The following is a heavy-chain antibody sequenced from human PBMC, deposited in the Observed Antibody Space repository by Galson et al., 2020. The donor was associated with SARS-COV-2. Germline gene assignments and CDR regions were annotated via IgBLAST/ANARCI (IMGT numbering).Heavy chain of an antibody. V-gene: IGHV5-51*01. CDR1: GYSFTTYW. D-gene: IGHD4-17*01. CDR3: ARPRDLYGDGPYRDGFDI. Sequence: HGESLKISCEASGYSFTTYWIGWVRQKPGKGLEWMGIIYPGDSDTRYTPSFQGQVTISVDKSISTAYLQWSSLKASDSAMYYCARPRDLYGDGPYRDGFDIWGQGTIVTVSS. CDR2: IYPGDSDT. J-gene: IGHJ3*02.